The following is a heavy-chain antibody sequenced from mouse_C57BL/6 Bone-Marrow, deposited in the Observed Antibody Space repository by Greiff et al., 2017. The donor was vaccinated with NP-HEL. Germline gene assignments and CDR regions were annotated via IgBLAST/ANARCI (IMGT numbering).Heavy chain of an antibody. J-gene: IGHJ4*01. CDR1: GFTFSDYG. CDR2: ISSGSSTI. CDR3: ARRGGIITTVVALYYYAMDY. D-gene: IGHD1-1*01. V-gene: IGHV5-17*01. Sequence: EVHLVESGGGLVKPGGSLKLSCAASGFTFSDYGMHWVRQAPEKGLEWVAYISSGSSTIYYADTVKGRFTIPRGNAKNNLFLQMTSLRSEDTAMYYCARRGGIITTVVALYYYAMDYWGQGTSVTVSS.